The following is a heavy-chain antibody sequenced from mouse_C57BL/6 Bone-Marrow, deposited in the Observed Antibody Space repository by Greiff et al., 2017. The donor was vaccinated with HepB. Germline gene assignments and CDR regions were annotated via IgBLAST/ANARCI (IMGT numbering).Heavy chain of an antibody. J-gene: IGHJ2*01. CDR1: EYEFPSHD. D-gene: IGHD2-2*01. CDR2: INSDGGST. V-gene: IGHV5-2*01. CDR3: ALIYYGYDEDYFDY. Sequence: EVKLMESGGGLVQPGESLKLSCESNEYEFPSHDMSWVRKTPEKRLELVAAINSDGGSTYYPDTMERRFIISRDNTKKTLYLQMSSLRSEDTALYYCALIYYGYDEDYFDYWGQGTTLTVSS.